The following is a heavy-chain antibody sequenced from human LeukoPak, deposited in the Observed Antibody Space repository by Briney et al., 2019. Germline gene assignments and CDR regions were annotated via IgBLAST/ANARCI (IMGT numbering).Heavy chain of an antibody. Sequence: EASVKVSCKASGYTFTSYAISWVRQAPGQGLEWMGGIIPIFGTANYAQKFQGRVTITADESTSTAYMELSSLRSEDTAVYYCARGRIAARQDYYYYYMDVWGKGTTVTVSS. CDR2: IIPIFGTA. V-gene: IGHV1-69*13. CDR1: GYTFTSYA. D-gene: IGHD6-6*01. J-gene: IGHJ6*03. CDR3: ARGRIAARQDYYYYYMDV.